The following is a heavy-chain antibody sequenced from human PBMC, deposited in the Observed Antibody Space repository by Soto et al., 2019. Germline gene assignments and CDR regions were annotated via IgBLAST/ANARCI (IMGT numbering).Heavy chain of an antibody. Sequence: EVQLVESGGGLVKPGGSLRLSCAASGFTFSSYSMNWVRQAPGKGLEWVSSISSSSSYIYYADSVKGRVTISRDNAKHSLYMQMNRLRAEDTAVYYCARLVTPKMVYAIRLYYYYMGGWGKGTTVTVSS. CDR3: ARLVTPKMVYAIRLYYYYMGG. CDR2: ISSSSSYI. V-gene: IGHV3-21*06. J-gene: IGHJ6*03. D-gene: IGHD2-8*01. CDR1: GFTFSSYS.